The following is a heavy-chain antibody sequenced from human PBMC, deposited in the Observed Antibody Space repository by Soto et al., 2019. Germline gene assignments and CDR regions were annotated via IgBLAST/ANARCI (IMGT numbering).Heavy chain of an antibody. CDR2: VSHDGSDK. CDR3: ARDMGPEDNYYGMDV. J-gene: IGHJ6*02. CDR1: GFTFSSYA. D-gene: IGHD1-26*01. V-gene: IGHV3-30-3*01. Sequence: QVQLVESGGGVVQPGRSLRLSCAASGFTFSSYAMHWVRQAPGKGLEWVAVVSHDGSDKYYADSVKGRFTISRDKSKNTLYLQMNSLRADDTAVYYCARDMGPEDNYYGMDVWGQGTTVTVSS.